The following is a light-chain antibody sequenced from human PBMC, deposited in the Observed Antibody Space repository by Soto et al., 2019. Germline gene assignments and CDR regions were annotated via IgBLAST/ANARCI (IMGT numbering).Light chain of an antibody. CDR3: QQRSNWLT. Sequence: EIVLTQSPGTLSLSPGERATLSCRASQSVSSNYLAWYQQKPGQAPRLLIYGASSRATGIPDRFSGSASGTDFTLTISSLEPEDFAVYYCQQRSNWLTFGGGTKVDI. CDR1: QSVSSNY. J-gene: IGKJ4*01. CDR2: GAS. V-gene: IGKV3D-20*02.